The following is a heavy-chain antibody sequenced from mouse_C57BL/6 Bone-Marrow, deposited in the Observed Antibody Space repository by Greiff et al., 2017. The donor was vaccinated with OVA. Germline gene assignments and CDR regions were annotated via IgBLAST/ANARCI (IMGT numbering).Heavy chain of an antibody. CDR1: GYTFTSYW. CDR3: ARGGCITTVVFDY. D-gene: IGHD1-1*01. V-gene: IGHV1-55*01. J-gene: IGHJ2*01. Sequence: VQLQQPGAELVKPGASVKMSCKASGYTFTSYWITWVKQRPGQGLEWIGEIYPRSGNTYYNEKFKGKATLTADKSSSTAYMELRSLTSEDSAVYFCARGGCITTVVFDYWGQGTTLTVSS. CDR2: IYPRSGNT.